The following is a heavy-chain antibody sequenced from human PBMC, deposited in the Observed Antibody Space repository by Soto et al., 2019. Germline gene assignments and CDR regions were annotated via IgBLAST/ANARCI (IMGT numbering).Heavy chain of an antibody. Sequence: GGSXSLSGAASGVTFKAYSMNWFSQAPGKGLECVSSITDRSAYIFYEHSVRGRFTVSRYDAKNSLYVQMNRMRAEDKDVYYCGRALRYWGQGTVVTVSS. J-gene: IGHJ4*02. V-gene: IGHV3-21*06. CDR3: GRALRY. CDR1: GVTFKAYS. CDR2: ITDRSAYI. D-gene: IGHD2-21*01.